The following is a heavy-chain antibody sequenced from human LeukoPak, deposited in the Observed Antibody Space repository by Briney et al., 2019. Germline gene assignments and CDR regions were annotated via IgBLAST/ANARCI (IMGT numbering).Heavy chain of an antibody. CDR3: ARYRTFKGIAARPHNWFDP. D-gene: IGHD6-6*01. J-gene: IGHJ5*02. CDR2: IYPGDSDT. Sequence: GESLKISCKGSGSSFTSYWIGWVRQMPGKGLEWMGIIYPGDSDTRYSPSFQGQVTISADKSISTAYLQWSSLKASDTAMYYCARYRTFKGIAARPHNWFDPWGQGTLVTVSS. V-gene: IGHV5-51*01. CDR1: GSSFTSYW.